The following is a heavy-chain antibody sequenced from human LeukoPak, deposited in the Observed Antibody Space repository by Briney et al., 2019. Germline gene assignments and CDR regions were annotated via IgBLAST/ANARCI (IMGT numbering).Heavy chain of an antibody. J-gene: IGHJ4*02. CDR1: GFTFSSYG. CDR3: ARGSDYYGSGSYYSIDY. V-gene: IGHV3-33*01. D-gene: IGHD3-10*01. Sequence: PGRSLRLSCAASGFTFSSYGMHWVRQAPGKGLEWVAVIWYDGSNKYYADSVKGRFTISRDNSKNTLYLQMNSLRAEDTAVYYCARGSDYYGSGSYYSIDYWGQGTLVTVSS. CDR2: IWYDGSNK.